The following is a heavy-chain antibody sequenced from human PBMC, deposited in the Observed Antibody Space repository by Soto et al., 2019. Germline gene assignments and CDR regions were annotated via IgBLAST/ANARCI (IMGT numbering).Heavy chain of an antibody. J-gene: IGHJ5*02. CDR3: AKAPGYCSGGSCPFDP. Sequence: EVQPLESGGGLVQPGGSLRLSCAASGFTFSSYAMSWVRQAPGKGLEWVSAISGSGGSTYYADSVKGRFTISRDNSKNTRYLQLNSLRAEDKAVYYCAKAPGYCSGGSCPFDPWGQGTLVTVSS. V-gene: IGHV3-23*01. CDR2: ISGSGGST. D-gene: IGHD2-15*01. CDR1: GFTFSSYA.